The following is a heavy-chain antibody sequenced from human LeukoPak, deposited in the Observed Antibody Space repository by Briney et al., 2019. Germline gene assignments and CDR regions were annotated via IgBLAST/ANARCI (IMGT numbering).Heavy chain of an antibody. Sequence: GASVKVSCKASGYTFTGYYMHWVRQAPGQGLEWMGWINPNSVGTNHAQKFQGRVTMTRDTSISTAYMELSRLRSDDTAVYYCARYCSSTSCQFDPWGQGTLVIVSS. CDR2: INPNSVGT. J-gene: IGHJ5*02. CDR1: GYTFTGYY. D-gene: IGHD2-2*01. V-gene: IGHV1-2*02. CDR3: ARYCSSTSCQFDP.